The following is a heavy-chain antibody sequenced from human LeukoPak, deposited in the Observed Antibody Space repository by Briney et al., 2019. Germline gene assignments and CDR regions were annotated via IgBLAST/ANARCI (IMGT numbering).Heavy chain of an antibody. Sequence: GGSLRLSCAASGFTFSSYGMHWVRQAPGKGLEWLSYISSTSSAIYYADSLKGRFTISRDNAKNSLYLQMDSLGAEDTAVYYCARVIGSYGDSAYWGQGTLVTVSS. J-gene: IGHJ4*02. CDR3: ARVIGSYGDSAY. CDR1: GFTFSSYG. CDR2: ISSTSSAI. V-gene: IGHV3-48*04. D-gene: IGHD3-16*01.